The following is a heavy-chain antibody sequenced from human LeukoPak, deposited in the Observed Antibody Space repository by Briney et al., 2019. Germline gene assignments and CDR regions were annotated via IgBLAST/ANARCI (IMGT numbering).Heavy chain of an antibody. D-gene: IGHD1-7*01. J-gene: IGHJ4*02. V-gene: IGHV3-7*01. CDR2: IKQDGGEK. CDR1: GFIFSSGW. CDR3: ASMFNWNYGKDY. Sequence: GGSLRLSCVASGFIFSSGWMSWVRQAPGKGLEWVANIKQDGGEKDYADSVKGRFTISRDNAKNSLYLQMNSLRAEDTAVYYCASMFNWNYGKDYWGQGTLVTVSS.